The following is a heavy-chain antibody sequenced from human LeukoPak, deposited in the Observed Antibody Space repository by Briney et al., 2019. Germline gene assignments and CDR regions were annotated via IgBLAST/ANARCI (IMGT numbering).Heavy chain of an antibody. Sequence: SETLSLTRTVSGYSIGSGYFWGWIRQPPGKGLEWIGTIYYSGSTYYNPSLTSRVTISVDTSKNQFSLKLSSVTAADTAVYYCARHKDYYYSYMDVWGKGTTVTISS. V-gene: IGHV4-38-2*02. CDR3: ARHKDYYYSYMDV. CDR2: IYYSGST. J-gene: IGHJ6*03. CDR1: GYSIGSGYF.